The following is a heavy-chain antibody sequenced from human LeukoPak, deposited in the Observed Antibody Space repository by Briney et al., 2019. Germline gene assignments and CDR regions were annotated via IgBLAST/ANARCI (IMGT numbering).Heavy chain of an antibody. V-gene: IGHV3-23*01. J-gene: IGHJ4*02. CDR1: GFTFSSYA. CDR2: ISRSGGST. Sequence: PGASLRLSCAVSGFTFSSYAMSWVRPAPGKGLGWVSAISRSGGSTYYADSVKGRLTNSRDKSENAQYLQMHSVRAEDTAIYYYAKADYYDFWSGYFDYWGQGTLVTVS. D-gene: IGHD3-3*01. CDR3: AKADYYDFWSGYFDY.